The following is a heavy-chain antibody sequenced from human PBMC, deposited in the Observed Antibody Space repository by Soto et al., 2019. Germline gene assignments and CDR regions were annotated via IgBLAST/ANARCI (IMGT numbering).Heavy chain of an antibody. Sequence: QVQLVQSGAEVKKPGASVKVSCKASGYTFISYDINWVRQATGQGLEWMGWMNPNSGNTGYAQKYQGRDTMTRNTSISTAYMDLSSLKSEDTAVYHGAEGKWLAHWGQGTLVTVSS. CDR3: AEGKWLAH. D-gene: IGHD6-19*01. CDR2: MNPNSGNT. CDR1: GYTFISYD. J-gene: IGHJ4*02. V-gene: IGHV1-8*01.